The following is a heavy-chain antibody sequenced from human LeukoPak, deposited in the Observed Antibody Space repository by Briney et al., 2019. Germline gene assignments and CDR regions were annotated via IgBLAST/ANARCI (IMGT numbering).Heavy chain of an antibody. CDR2: FDPEDGET. Sequence: ASARVSCKVSGYTLTELSMHWVRQAPGKGLEWMGGFDPEDGETIYAQKFQGRVTMTEDTSTDTAYMELSSLRSEDTAMYYCATDRISGWYYFDYWGQGTLVTVSS. J-gene: IGHJ4*02. CDR1: GYTLTELS. CDR3: ATDRISGWYYFDY. D-gene: IGHD6-19*01. V-gene: IGHV1-24*01.